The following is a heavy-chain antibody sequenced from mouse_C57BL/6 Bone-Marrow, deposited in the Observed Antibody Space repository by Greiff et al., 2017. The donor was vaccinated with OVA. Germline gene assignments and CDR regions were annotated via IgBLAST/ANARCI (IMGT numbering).Heavy chain of an antibody. D-gene: IGHD3-3*01. J-gene: IGHJ4*01. CDR1: GYTFTSYW. Sequence: QVQLQQPGAELVMPGASVKLSCKASGYTFTSYWMHWVKQRPGQGLEWIGEIDPSDSYPNYNQKFKGKSTLTVDKSSSTAYMQLSSLTSEDSAVYYCAREGQGAMDYWGQGTSVTVSS. CDR3: AREGQGAMDY. V-gene: IGHV1-69*01. CDR2: IDPSDSYP.